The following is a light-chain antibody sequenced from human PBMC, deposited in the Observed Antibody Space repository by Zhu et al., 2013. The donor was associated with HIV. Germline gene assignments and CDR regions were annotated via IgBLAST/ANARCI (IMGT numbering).Light chain of an antibody. CDR1: SSDVGGYNY. CDR2: EVS. J-gene: IGLJ2*01. V-gene: IGLV2-14*01. Sequence: QSALTQVASVSGSPGQSITISCTGTSSDVGGYNYVSWYQHHPGKAPNLIIYEVSNRPSGVSNRFSGSKSGNTASLTISGLQAEDESEYYCGSYSSSNTLVLFGGGTKLTVL. CDR3: GSYSSSNTLVL.